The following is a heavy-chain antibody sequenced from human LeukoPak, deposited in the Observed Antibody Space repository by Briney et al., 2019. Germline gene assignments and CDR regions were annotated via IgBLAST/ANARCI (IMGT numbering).Heavy chain of an antibody. CDR2: ISGSGGST. Sequence: PGGSLRLSCAASGFTFSSYAMSWVRQAPGKGLEWVSAISGSGGSTYYADSVKGRFTISRDNSKNTLYLQMNSLRAVDTAVYYCAKDIVVVPADLVCDYWGQGALVTVSS. V-gene: IGHV3-23*01. CDR3: AKDIVVVPADLVCDY. CDR1: GFTFSSYA. J-gene: IGHJ4*02. D-gene: IGHD2-2*01.